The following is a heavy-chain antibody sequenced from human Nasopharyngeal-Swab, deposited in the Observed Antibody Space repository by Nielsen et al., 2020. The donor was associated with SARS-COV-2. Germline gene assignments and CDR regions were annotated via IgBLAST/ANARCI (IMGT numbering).Heavy chain of an antibody. J-gene: IGHJ3*02. Sequence: WIRQPQGKALEWLAQIFSKDEKSYSTTLKSRLTISKDTSKSQVVLTMTNMDPVDTATYYCARIDFDSSGYYSAFDIWGQGTMVTVSS. V-gene: IGHV2-26*01. D-gene: IGHD3-22*01. CDR3: ARIDFDSSGYYSAFDI. CDR2: IFSKDEK.